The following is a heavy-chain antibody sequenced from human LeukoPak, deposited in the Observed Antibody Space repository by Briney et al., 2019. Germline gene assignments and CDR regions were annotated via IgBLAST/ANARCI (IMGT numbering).Heavy chain of an antibody. J-gene: IGHJ3*02. V-gene: IGHV4-34*01. CDR3: ARHVLLWFGEVHFDI. CDR2: INHNGST. CDR1: GGSFSGYY. D-gene: IGHD3-10*01. Sequence: SETLSLTCAVYGGSFSGYYWSWIRQPPGKGLEWIGEINHNGSTNYNPSLKSRVTISVDTSKNQFSLKLSSVTAADTAVYYCARHVLLWFGEVHFDIWGQGTMVTVSS.